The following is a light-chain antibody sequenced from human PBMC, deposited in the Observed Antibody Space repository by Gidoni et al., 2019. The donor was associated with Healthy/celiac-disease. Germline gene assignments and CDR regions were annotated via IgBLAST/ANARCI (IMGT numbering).Light chain of an antibody. V-gene: IGLV1-40*01. CDR2: GNN. J-gene: IGLJ7*01. Sequence: QSVLTQPPSVSGAPGQRVTISCTGTSSNIGAGFDVHWYQQLPGTAPKLLIYGNNNRPSGVPDRFSGSKSDTSASLAITGLQAEDEADYYCQSYDSGLSASVFGGGTQLTVL. CDR1: SSNIGAGFD. CDR3: QSYDSGLSASV.